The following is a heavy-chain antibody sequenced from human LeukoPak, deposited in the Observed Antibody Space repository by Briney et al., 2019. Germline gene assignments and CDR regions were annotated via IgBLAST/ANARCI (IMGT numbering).Heavy chain of an antibody. CDR1: GLTFSTYA. D-gene: IGHD2-8*02. V-gene: IGHV3-23*01. CDR2: ISYTGGST. Sequence: GGALRLSCAGSGLTFSTYAMNWVRQAPGKGVEWVSEISYTGGSTYYADSVKGRFIISRDNCKNTVYLQINSLGAEDAAIYYCATRSLVRGLYYFDFWGQGTLVTVSS. CDR3: ATRSLVRGLYYFDF. J-gene: IGHJ4*02.